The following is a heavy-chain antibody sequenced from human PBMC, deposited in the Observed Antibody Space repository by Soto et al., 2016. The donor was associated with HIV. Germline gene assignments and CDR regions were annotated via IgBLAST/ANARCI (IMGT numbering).Heavy chain of an antibody. CDR2: IWHDGSNK. V-gene: IGHV3-33*01. CDR1: GFIFSRYG. J-gene: IGHJ3*01. Sequence: VQLVESGGGVVQPGRSLRLSCAASGFIFSRYGMHWVRQAPGKGLEWVAIIWHDGSNKYYADSVKGRFTISRDNSKNTLYLQMNSLRVEDTAIYYCARIEQDKGXFDVWGQGTMVTVSS. CDR3: ARIEQDKGXFDV.